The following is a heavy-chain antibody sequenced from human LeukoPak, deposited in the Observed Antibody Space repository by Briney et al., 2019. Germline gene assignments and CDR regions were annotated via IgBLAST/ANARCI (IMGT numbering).Heavy chain of an antibody. CDR1: GFTFSSYA. Sequence: GGSLRLSCAASGFTFSSYAMNWVRQAPGKGLEWVSSISSSSSYIYYADSVKGRFTISRDNAKNSLYLQMNSLRAEDTAVYYCARGETLSGQLVMGDYWGQGTLVTVSS. CDR2: ISSSSSYI. D-gene: IGHD6-13*01. CDR3: ARGETLSGQLVMGDY. J-gene: IGHJ4*02. V-gene: IGHV3-21*01.